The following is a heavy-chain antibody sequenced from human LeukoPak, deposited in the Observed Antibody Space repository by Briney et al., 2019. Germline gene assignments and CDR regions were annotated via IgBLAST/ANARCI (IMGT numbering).Heavy chain of an antibody. CDR1: GYTFASYD. Sequence: EASVNVSCKASGYTFASYDINWVRQATGQGIEWMGWMNPNSGNTGYAQKFQGRVTMTRNTSISTAYMELSSLRSEDTAVYYCARESLNSSSWDNWFDPWGQGTLVTVSS. D-gene: IGHD6-13*01. V-gene: IGHV1-8*01. CDR2: MNPNSGNT. J-gene: IGHJ5*02. CDR3: ARESLNSSSWDNWFDP.